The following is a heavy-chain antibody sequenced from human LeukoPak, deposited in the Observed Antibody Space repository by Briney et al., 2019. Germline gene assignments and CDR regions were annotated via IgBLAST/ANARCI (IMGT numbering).Heavy chain of an antibody. CDR3: ARADYDFWSGYSPDAFDI. D-gene: IGHD3-3*01. CDR2: MNRDGSEK. CDR1: GFTFSDFW. V-gene: IGHV3-7*01. Sequence: RGSLRLSCAASGFTFSDFWLSWVRQAPGKGLEWVANMNRDGSEKNYVDSMKGRITISRDNAKNSLYLQMNSLRVEDTAVYYCARADYDFWSGYSPDAFDIWGQGTMVTVSS. J-gene: IGHJ3*02.